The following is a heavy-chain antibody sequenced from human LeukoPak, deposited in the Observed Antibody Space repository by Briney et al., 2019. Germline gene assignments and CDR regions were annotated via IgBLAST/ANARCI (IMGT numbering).Heavy chain of an antibody. D-gene: IGHD5-18*01. CDR3: ARGGYSYGGGDYYYYMDV. J-gene: IGHJ6*03. Sequence: GGSLRLSCAASGFTFSSYVMSWVRQAPGKGLEWVSGISGSGGNTYYADSVKGRFTISRDNAKNSLYLQMNSLRAEDTAVYYCARGGYSYGGGDYYYYMDVWGKGTTVTVSS. CDR1: GFTFSSYV. V-gene: IGHV3-23*01. CDR2: ISGSGGNT.